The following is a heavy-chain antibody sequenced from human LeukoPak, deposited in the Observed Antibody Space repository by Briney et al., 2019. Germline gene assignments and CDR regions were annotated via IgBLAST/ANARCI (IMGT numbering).Heavy chain of an antibody. V-gene: IGHV1-18*01. J-gene: IGHJ3*02. CDR2: ISAYNGNT. CDR3: ARDVEMATIFDLDAFDI. Sequence: ASVKVSCKASGYTFTSYGISWVRQAPGQGLKWMGWISAYNGNTNYAQKLQGRVTMTTDTSTSTAYMELRSLRSDDTAVYYCARDVEMATIFDLDAFDIWGQGTMVTVSS. D-gene: IGHD5-24*01. CDR1: GYTFTSYG.